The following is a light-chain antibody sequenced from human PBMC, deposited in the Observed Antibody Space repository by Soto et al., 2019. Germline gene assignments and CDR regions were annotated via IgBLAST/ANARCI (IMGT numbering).Light chain of an antibody. V-gene: IGKV3-11*01. CDR3: QQRSNWPLT. CDR1: QSVSSY. Sequence: EVVLTQSPAALSLSPGERATLSCRASQSVSSYLAWYQQKPGQAPRLLIYDASNRATGLPDMFSGSGSGTDFILTISSLYPEDFAVYYFQQRSNWPLTFGGGTKVEIK. CDR2: DAS. J-gene: IGKJ4*01.